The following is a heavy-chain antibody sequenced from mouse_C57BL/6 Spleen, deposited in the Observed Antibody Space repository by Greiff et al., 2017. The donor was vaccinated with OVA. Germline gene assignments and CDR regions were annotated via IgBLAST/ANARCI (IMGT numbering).Heavy chain of an antibody. V-gene: IGHV1-75*01. D-gene: IGHD2-4*01. Sequence: VQLQQSGPELVKPGASVKISCKASGYTFTDYYINWVKQRPGPGLEWIGWIFPGSGSTYYNEKFKGKATLTVDKSSSTAYMLLSSLTSEDSAVYVCARARDYDGGYWYFDVWGTGTTVTVSS. CDR3: ARARDYDGGYWYFDV. J-gene: IGHJ1*03. CDR1: GYTFTDYY. CDR2: IFPGSGST.